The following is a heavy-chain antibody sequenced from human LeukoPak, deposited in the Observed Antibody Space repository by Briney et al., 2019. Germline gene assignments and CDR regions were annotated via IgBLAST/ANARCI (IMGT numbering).Heavy chain of an antibody. V-gene: IGHV1-24*01. D-gene: IGHD6-19*01. J-gene: IGHJ4*02. Sequence: ASVKVSCKVSGYTLTELSMHWVRQAPGKGLEWMGGFDPEDGETIYAQKFQGRVTMTEDTSTDTAYMELSSLRSEDTAVYYCATGPRGYSGGWFYSFDYWGKGPLVPVSS. CDR2: FDPEDGET. CDR3: ATGPRGYSGGWFYSFDY. CDR1: GYTLTELS.